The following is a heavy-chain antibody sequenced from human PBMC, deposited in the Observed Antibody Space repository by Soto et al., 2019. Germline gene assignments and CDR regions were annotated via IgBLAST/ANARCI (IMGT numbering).Heavy chain of an antibody. CDR3: GKAYFVWSSEQPYYFDY. CDR2: ISGSGGRS. Sequence: EVQLLDSGGGLVQPGGSLRLSCAASGFTFSNYAMTWVRQGPGKGLEWVSGISGSGGRSYYADSVKGRFTISRDNSKSMLYLQMNSLIAEDTSVYYCGKAYFVWSSEQPYYFDYWGQGTLVTVSS. CDR1: GFTFSNYA. V-gene: IGHV3-23*01. J-gene: IGHJ4*02. D-gene: IGHD3-16*01.